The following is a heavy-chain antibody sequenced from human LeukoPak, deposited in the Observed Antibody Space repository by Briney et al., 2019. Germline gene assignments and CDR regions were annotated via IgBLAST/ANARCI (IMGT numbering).Heavy chain of an antibody. V-gene: IGHV3-23*01. CDR3: AKAGVSSGYYYYYYMDV. CDR1: GFTFSSYA. CDR2: ISGSGGST. D-gene: IGHD3-3*01. Sequence: GGSLRLSCAASGFTFSSYAMSWVRQAPGKGLEWVSAISGSGGSTYYADSVKGRFTISRDNSKNTLYLQMNSLRAEDAAVYYCAKAGVSSGYYYYYYMDVWGKGTTVTVSS. J-gene: IGHJ6*03.